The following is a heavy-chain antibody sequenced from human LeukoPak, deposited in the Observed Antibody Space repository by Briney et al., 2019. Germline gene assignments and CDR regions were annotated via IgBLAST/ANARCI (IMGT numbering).Heavy chain of an antibody. CDR2: IIGSGGRT. J-gene: IGHJ6*02. CDR1: GFTFSSYA. Sequence: GGSLRLSCAASGFTFSSYAMSWVRQAPGKGLEWVSGIIGSGGRTYYADSVKGRFTISRDNSKNTLYLQMNSLRAEDTAVYYCAKDRSGWLQPNSYGMDVWGQGTTVTVSS. D-gene: IGHD5-24*01. CDR3: AKDRSGWLQPNSYGMDV. V-gene: IGHV3-23*01.